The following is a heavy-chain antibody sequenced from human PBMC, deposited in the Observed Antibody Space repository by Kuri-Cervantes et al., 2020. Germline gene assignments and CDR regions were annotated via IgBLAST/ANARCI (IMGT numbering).Heavy chain of an antibody. Sequence: GESLKISCAASGFTFGSYSMNWVRQAPGKGLEWVSSISSSSSYIYYADSVKGRFTISRDNAKNSLYLQMNSLRAEDTAVYYCAKDLRRAEGGYFDYWGQGTLVTVSS. CDR3: AKDLRRAEGGYFDY. CDR1: GFTFGSYS. CDR2: ISSSSSYI. V-gene: IGHV3-21*04. J-gene: IGHJ4*02.